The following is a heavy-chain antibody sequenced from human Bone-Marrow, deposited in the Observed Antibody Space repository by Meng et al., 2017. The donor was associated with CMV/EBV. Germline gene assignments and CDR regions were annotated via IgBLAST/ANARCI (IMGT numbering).Heavy chain of an antibody. D-gene: IGHD2/OR15-2a*01. J-gene: IGHJ4*02. V-gene: IGHV3-7*01. CDR1: GFTFNNYW. CDR3: ATNSNKCFAN. Sequence: GGSLRLSCAVSGFTFNNYWMSWVRQAPGKGLEWVANIQQNGNEEYYVPSVRGRFTISRDNAKSSLLLQMNNLRVEDTAVYYRATNSNKCFANWGLGTLVTCSS. CDR2: IQQNGNEE.